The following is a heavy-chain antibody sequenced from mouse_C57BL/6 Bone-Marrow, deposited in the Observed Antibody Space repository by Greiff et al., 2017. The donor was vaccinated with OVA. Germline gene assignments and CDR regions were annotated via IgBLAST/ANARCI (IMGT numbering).Heavy chain of an antibody. J-gene: IGHJ4*01. CDR2: ISSGGDYI. V-gene: IGHV5-9-1*02. CDR3: TRLLDAMDY. D-gene: IGHD2-1*01. CDR1: GFTFSSYA. Sequence: EVHLVESGAGLVKPGGSLKLSCAASGFTFSSYAMSWVRQTPEKRLEWVAYISSGGDYIYYADTVKGRFTISRDNARNTMYLQMSSLKSEDTAMYYCTRLLDAMDYWGQGTSVTVSS.